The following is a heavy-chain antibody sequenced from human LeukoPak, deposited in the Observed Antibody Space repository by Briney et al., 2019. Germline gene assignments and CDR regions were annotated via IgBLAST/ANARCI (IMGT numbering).Heavy chain of an antibody. D-gene: IGHD3-3*02. V-gene: IGHV3-23*01. CDR1: GFTFSSYA. Sequence: GGCLRLSCAGSGFTFSSYAMSWVRQAAGKGLGWVLAISGSGGSTYYADSVKGRFTISRDNSKTTLSLQMTSLRAEDTAIYYCAKVGLHFNAELPCYYYYMVVSGKGNPVTVSS. CDR3: AKVGLHFNAELPCYYYYMVV. J-gene: IGHJ6*03. CDR2: ISGSGGST.